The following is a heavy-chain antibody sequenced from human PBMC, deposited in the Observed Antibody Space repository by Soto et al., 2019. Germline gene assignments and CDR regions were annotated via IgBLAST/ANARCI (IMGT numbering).Heavy chain of an antibody. CDR3: AQDANYYESGPDAFDF. CDR1: GFTFSSYA. J-gene: IGHJ3*01. CDR2: ISGSGGST. Sequence: EVQLLESGGGLVQPGGSLRLSCAASGFTFSSYAMSWVRQAPGKGLEWVSAISGSGGSTYYADSVKGRFTIYRDNSKNKLYLQMNSLRAEDTAVYDGAQDANYYESGPDAFDFWGQGTMVTVSS. V-gene: IGHV3-23*01. D-gene: IGHD3-10*01.